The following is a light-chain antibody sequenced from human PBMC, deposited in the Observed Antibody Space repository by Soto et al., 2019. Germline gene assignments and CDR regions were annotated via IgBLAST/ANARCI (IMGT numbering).Light chain of an antibody. Sequence: EIVMTQYPATLSVSPGERATLSCRSSQSVSSNLAWYQQKPGQAPRLLIYGASTRATGIPARFSGSGSGTESTLTISRLEPEDFAVYYCQQYGSLSWTFGQGTKVDIK. J-gene: IGKJ1*01. CDR1: QSVSSN. CDR2: GAS. CDR3: QQYGSLSWT. V-gene: IGKV3-15*01.